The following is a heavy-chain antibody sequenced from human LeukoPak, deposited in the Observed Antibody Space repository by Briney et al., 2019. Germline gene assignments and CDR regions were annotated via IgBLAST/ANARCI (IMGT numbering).Heavy chain of an antibody. V-gene: IGHV1-69*13. Sequence: ASVKVSCKASGYTFTSYAISWVRQAPGQGLEWMGGIIPIFGTANYAQKFQGRVTITADESTSTAYMELSSLRSEDTAVYYCARGGIRGYSGSYEPFDYWGQGTLVTVSS. CDR2: IIPIFGTA. CDR3: ARGGIRGYSGSYEPFDY. J-gene: IGHJ4*02. D-gene: IGHD1-26*01. CDR1: GYTFTSYA.